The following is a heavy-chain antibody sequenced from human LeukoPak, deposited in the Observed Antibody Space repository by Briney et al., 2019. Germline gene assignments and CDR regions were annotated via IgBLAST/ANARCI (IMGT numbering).Heavy chain of an antibody. CDR2: IYHSGST. V-gene: IGHV4-38-2*01. CDR3: ARNVDTAMVLD. D-gene: IGHD5-18*01. J-gene: IGHJ4*02. Sequence: PSETLSLTCAVSGYSISSGYYGGRTRQPPGEGLEWIGIIYHSGSTYYNPSLKSRVTISVDTSKNQFSLKLSSVTAADTAVYYCARNVDTAMVLDWGQGTLVTVSS. CDR1: GYSISSGYY.